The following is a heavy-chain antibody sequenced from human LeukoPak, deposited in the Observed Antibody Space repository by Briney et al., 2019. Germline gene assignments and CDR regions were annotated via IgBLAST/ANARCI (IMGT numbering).Heavy chain of an antibody. CDR1: GGSISSGGYY. CDR3: ARAEVEKLEIGY. CDR2: VYYSGST. V-gene: IGHV4-31*03. Sequence: SQTLSLTCTVSGGSISSGGYYWSWIRQHPGKGLEWIGYVYYSGSTYYNPSLKSRVTISVDTSKNQFSLKLSSVTAADTAVYYCARAEVEKLEIGYWGQGTLVTVSS. D-gene: IGHD3-3*01. J-gene: IGHJ4*02.